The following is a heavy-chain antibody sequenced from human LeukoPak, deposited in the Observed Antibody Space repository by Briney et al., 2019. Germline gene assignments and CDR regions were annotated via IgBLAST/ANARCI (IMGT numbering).Heavy chain of an antibody. D-gene: IGHD6-6*01. Sequence: SETLSLTCTVSDGSISSYYWSWIRQPPGKGLEWIGYFHYSGSTNYNPSLKSRVTISVDTSKNQFSLKLSSVTAADTAVYYCARLGDSSSRLYYFDYWGQGTLVTVSS. J-gene: IGHJ4*02. CDR3: ARLGDSSSRLYYFDY. CDR2: FHYSGST. V-gene: IGHV4-59*08. CDR1: DGSISSYY.